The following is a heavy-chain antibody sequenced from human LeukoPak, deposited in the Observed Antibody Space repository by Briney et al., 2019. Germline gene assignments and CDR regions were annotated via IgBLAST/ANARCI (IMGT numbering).Heavy chain of an antibody. CDR1: GFTFSSYG. J-gene: IGHJ4*02. Sequence: GGSLRLSCAASGFTFSSYGMHWVRQAPGKGLEWVAVISYDGSNKYYADSVKGRFTISRGNSKNMLYLQMSSLRVEDTAVYYCVKDVAAAGMFDYWGQGTLVTVSS. CDR3: VKDVAAAGMFDY. D-gene: IGHD6-13*01. CDR2: ISYDGSNK. V-gene: IGHV3-30*18.